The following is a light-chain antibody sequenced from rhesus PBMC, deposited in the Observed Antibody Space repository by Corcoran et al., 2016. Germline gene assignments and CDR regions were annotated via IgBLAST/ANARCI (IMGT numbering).Light chain of an antibody. CDR2: AAS. J-gene: IGKJ4*01. V-gene: IGKV1-43*02. CDR1: QGISTS. Sequence: DIQMTQSPSSLSASVGDRVTITCRASQGISTSLDWYQQKPGKAPKRLIYAASSLESGVPSRFSGSGAGTDVTITISSLQPEDFATYYCLQYNSDPLTFGGGTKVEIK. CDR3: LQYNSDPLT.